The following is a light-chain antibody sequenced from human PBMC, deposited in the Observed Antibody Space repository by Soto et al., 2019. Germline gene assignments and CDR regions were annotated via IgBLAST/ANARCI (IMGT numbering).Light chain of an antibody. J-gene: IGLJ1*01. CDR1: SSDIGAYDH. CDR3: ISYTVSRSYV. V-gene: IGLV2-14*01. Sequence: QSALTQPASVSGSRGRSITISCSGTSSDIGAYDHVAWFQQFPGKTPKLIIYSVSNRPSGVSYRFSGSKSGNTASLTISGLQAEDEADYYCISYTVSRSYVFGTGTNLTVL. CDR2: SVS.